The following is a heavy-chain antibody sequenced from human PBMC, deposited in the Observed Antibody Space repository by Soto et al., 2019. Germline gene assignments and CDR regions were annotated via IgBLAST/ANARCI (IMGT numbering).Heavy chain of an antibody. V-gene: IGHV1-69*13. CDR2: IIPIFGTA. Sequence: SVKVSCKASGGTFSSYAISWVRQAPGQGLEWMGGIIPIFGTANYAQKFQGRVTITADESTSTAYMELSSLRSEDTAVYYCEKDTLIVVMGTFDYWGQGNLVTV. CDR3: EKDTLIVVMGTFDY. J-gene: IGHJ4*02. D-gene: IGHD3-22*01. CDR1: GGTFSSYA.